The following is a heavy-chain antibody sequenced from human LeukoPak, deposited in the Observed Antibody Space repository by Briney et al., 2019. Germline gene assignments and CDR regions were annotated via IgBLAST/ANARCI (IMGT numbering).Heavy chain of an antibody. D-gene: IGHD6-19*01. CDR1: GFTFSSYG. Sequence: GGSLRLSCAASGFTFSSYGMHWVRQAPGKGLEWVAVISYDGSNKYYADSVKGRFTISRDNSKNTLYLQMNSLRAEDTAVYYCAKDGEQWQTYWGQGTLVTVSS. CDR3: AKDGEQWQTY. J-gene: IGHJ4*02. CDR2: ISYDGSNK. V-gene: IGHV3-30*18.